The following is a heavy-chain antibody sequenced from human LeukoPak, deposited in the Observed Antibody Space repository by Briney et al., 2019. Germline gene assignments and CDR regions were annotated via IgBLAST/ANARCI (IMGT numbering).Heavy chain of an antibody. Sequence: PGGSLRLSCAASGFNFSSYVMHWVRQAPGKGLEYVSATSSNGGDTYHAKSVEGRFTISRDNSKNTLYLQMGSLRTEDMAVYYCARGQYYYDSGEGSTGYYYYMDVWGKGTTVTVSS. J-gene: IGHJ6*03. CDR2: TSSNGGDT. CDR3: ARGQYYYDSGEGSTGYYYYMDV. CDR1: GFNFSSYV. D-gene: IGHD3-22*01. V-gene: IGHV3-64*01.